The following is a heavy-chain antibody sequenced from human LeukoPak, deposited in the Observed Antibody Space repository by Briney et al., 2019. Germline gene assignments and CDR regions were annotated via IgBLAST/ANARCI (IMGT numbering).Heavy chain of an antibody. D-gene: IGHD4-17*01. Sequence: SETLSLTCSVSGGSISSSSYYWGWIRQPPGTGQEWVGSIYYSGSTYYNASLRSRVTISVDTSKNQFSLKLSSVTAADTAVYYCARRTTTKGAFDIWGQGTVVIVSS. CDR1: GGSISSSSYY. J-gene: IGHJ3*02. CDR3: ARRTTTKGAFDI. V-gene: IGHV4-39*01. CDR2: IYYSGST.